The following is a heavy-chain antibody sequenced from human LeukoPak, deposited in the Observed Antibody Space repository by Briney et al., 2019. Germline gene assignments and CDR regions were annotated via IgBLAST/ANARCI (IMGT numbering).Heavy chain of an antibody. J-gene: IGHJ4*02. CDR2: IYYSGST. V-gene: IGHV4-59*01. CDR1: GDSIIGYY. CDR3: SRVGPGGNSNY. Sequence: KPSETLSLTCTVSGDSIIGYYSSWVRQPPGKGLGWIGYIYYSGSTNYNPSLKSRVTISVDTSKNQFTLKLSSVSAGDAVVYDCSRVGPGGNSNYWGQGTLVTVSS. D-gene: IGHD4-23*01.